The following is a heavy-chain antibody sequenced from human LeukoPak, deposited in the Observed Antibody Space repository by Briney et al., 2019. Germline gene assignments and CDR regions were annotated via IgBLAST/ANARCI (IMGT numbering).Heavy chain of an antibody. D-gene: IGHD3-9*01. CDR3: ARPMDFDWLLSFDY. CDR1: AFTFSSYA. Sequence: GGSLRLSCAASAFTFSSYAMSWVRQAPGKGLEWVSAISGSGGSTYYADSVKGRFTISRDNSKNTVYLQMNSLRAEDTAVYYCARPMDFDWLLSFDYWGQGTLVTVSS. V-gene: IGHV3-23*01. CDR2: ISGSGGST. J-gene: IGHJ4*02.